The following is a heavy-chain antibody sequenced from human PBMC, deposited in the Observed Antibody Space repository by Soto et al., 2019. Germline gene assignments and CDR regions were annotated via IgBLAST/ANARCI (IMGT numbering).Heavy chain of an antibody. J-gene: IGHJ6*02. Sequence: QLQLPESGSGLVKPSQTLSLTCSVSGGSIRSGGYSWSWIRQPPGKGLEWIGNILHSGKTNYNPSLKSRITMSVDRSKNHYSLTLSPVTAADTAVYYFARDCIIITFRRVTNNYGMDVWGQGTAV. CDR1: GGSIRSGGYS. D-gene: IGHD3-16*01. CDR2: ILHSGKT. V-gene: IGHV4-30-2*01. CDR3: ARDCIIITFRRVTNNYGMDV.